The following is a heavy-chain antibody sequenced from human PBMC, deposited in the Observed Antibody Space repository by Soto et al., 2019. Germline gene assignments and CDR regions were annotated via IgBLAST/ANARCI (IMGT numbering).Heavy chain of an antibody. V-gene: IGHV3-33*01. D-gene: IGHD3-16*01. J-gene: IGHJ6*02. CDR3: ARDDGFANYAISRSEYYYYGMVV. CDR1: GFTFSSYG. Sequence: QVQLVESGGGVVQPGRSLRLSCAASGFTFSSYGMHWVRQAPGKGLEWVAVIWYDGSNKYYADSVKGRFTISRDNSRKTLYLQMNSLRAEDTAVYYCARDDGFANYAISRSEYYYYGMVVWGQGTTVTVSS. CDR2: IWYDGSNK.